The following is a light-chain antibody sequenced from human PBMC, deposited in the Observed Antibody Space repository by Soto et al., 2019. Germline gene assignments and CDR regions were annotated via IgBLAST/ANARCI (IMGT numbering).Light chain of an antibody. CDR2: AAS. V-gene: IGKV3D-20*02. J-gene: IGKJ4*01. CDR1: QSVSSSY. Sequence: EIVLTQSPGTLSLSPGERATLSCRASQSVSSSYLAWYQQKPGKAPKLLIYAASTLQSGVPSRFSGSGSGTDFTLTISCLQSEDSAAYYCQQRRNWPPERLTFGGGTKVDIK. CDR3: QQRRNWPPERLT.